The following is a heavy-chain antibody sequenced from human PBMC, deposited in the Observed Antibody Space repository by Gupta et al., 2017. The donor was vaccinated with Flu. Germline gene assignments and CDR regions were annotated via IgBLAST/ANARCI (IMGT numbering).Heavy chain of an antibody. CDR1: GYTFTSSY. J-gene: IGHJ5*02. Sequence: QVQLVQSGAEVRKPGASVKVSCKTSGYTFTSSYIHWVRRAPGQGLEWMGMINPSGGFTEYKQKFQGRVTMTRDTSASTVYMELSSLRSEDTAVYYCAKNVQHVAIFDESNWFDPWGQGTLVTVSS. V-gene: IGHV1-46*01. CDR3: AKNVQHVAIFDESNWFDP. CDR2: INPSGGFT. D-gene: IGHD3-3*01.